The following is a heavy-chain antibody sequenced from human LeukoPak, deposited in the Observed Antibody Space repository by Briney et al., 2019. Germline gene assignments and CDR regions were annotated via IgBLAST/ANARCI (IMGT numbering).Heavy chain of an antibody. D-gene: IGHD3-3*01. CDR1: GGSISSGSYY. J-gene: IGHJ3*02. CDR3: ARANFWSGYMDDAFDI. CDR2: IYTSGST. V-gene: IGHV4-61*02. Sequence: SQTLSLTCTVSGGSISSGSYYWSWIRQPAGKGLEWIGRIYTSGSTNYNPSLKSRVTISVDTSKNQFSLKLSSVTDADTAVYYCARANFWSGYMDDAFDIWGQGTMVTVSS.